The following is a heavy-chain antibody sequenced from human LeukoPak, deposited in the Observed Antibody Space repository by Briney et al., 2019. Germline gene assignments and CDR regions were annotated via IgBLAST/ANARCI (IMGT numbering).Heavy chain of an antibody. CDR3: AREGVDSYDDAFDI. V-gene: IGHV1-2*02. D-gene: IGHD5-12*01. CDR2: INPKTGVT. J-gene: IGHJ3*02. Sequence: GASVKVSCKASGYTFTGYYMHWVRQAPGQGLEWMGWINPKTGVTDYAQKFQGRVTTTRDTPIRTAYMELSSLRSDDTAVYYCAREGVDSYDDAFDIWGQGTMVTVSS. CDR1: GYTFTGYY.